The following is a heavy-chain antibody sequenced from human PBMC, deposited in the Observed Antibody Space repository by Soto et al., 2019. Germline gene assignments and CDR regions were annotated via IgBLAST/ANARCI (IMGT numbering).Heavy chain of an antibody. D-gene: IGHD4-17*01. CDR3: ARYNGDGPDY. CDR2: ISVYSGNT. Sequence: QVQLVQSGAEVKKPGASVKVSCKASGYTFTSYGISWVRQAPEQGLEWMGWISVYSGNTKYAQKFQGRLTMTTDTSTTTAYMELRSLRSDDTAVYYCARYNGDGPDYWGQGTLVTVSS. J-gene: IGHJ4*02. CDR1: GYTFTSYG. V-gene: IGHV1-18*01.